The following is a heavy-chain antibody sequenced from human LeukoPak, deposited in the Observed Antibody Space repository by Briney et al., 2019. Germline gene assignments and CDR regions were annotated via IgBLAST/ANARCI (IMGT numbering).Heavy chain of an antibody. D-gene: IGHD4-11*01. Sequence: PETLSLTCTVSDDSIGNYYWSWIRQSPGKGLEWIGYIYFSGSTNYNPSLKRRVTMSVVTSKNQFSLRLTSVTAADTATYYCARVGGSNFYNYGMDVWGQGTTVIVSS. V-gene: IGHV4-59*01. J-gene: IGHJ6*02. CDR1: DDSIGNYY. CDR3: ARVGGSNFYNYGMDV. CDR2: IYFSGST.